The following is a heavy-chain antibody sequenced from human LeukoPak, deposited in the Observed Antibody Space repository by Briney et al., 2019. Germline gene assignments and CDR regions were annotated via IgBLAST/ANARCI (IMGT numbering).Heavy chain of an antibody. D-gene: IGHD3-22*01. CDR1: GFTFSSYA. V-gene: IGHV3-23*01. CDR2: ISGSGGST. J-gene: IGHJ4*02. CDR3: AKSPKYYYDSSGYYYVGY. Sequence: GGSLRLSCAASGFTFSSYAMSWVRQAPGKGLEWVSPISGSGGSTYYADSVKGRFTISRDNSKNTLYLQMNSLRAEDTAVYYCAKSPKYYYDSSGYYYVGYWGQGTLVTVSS.